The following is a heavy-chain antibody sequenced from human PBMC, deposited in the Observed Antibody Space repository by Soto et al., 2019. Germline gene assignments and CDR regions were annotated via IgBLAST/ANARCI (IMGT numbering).Heavy chain of an antibody. D-gene: IGHD6-19*01. CDR1: GFTFSSYC. CDR2: ISGSGDST. V-gene: IGHV3-23*01. CDR3: SPRSSGWYFDY. Sequence: EVQLLESGGGLVQPGGSLRLSCAASGFTFSSYCMSWVRQAPGKGLEWVSVISGSGDSTYYADSVKGRFTISRDKSKNTLYLPMNCLRAEVTAVYYCSPRSSGWYFDYWSQGTLVPVSS. J-gene: IGHJ4*02.